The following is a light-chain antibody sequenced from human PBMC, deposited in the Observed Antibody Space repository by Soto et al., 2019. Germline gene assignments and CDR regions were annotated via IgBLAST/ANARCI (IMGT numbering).Light chain of an antibody. CDR3: QXXVNWPLLT. CDR2: DAS. Sequence: PGERATLSCRASQTINNYLAWYQQKPGQAPRLLIYDASNRATGIPARFSGSGSGTDFTLTISSLEPEDFATYYCQXXVNWPLLTLGGGTKVDIK. J-gene: IGKJ4*01. V-gene: IGKV3-11*01. CDR1: QTINNY.